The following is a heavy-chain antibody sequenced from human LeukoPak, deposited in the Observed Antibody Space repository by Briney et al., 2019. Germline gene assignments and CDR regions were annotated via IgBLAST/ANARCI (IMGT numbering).Heavy chain of an antibody. CDR1: GYRFTSTW. Sequence: GESLKISCKGSGYRFTSTWIGWVRLMPGKGLEWMGTIYPIDSDTRYNPSFQGQVTISADKSISTAYLQWSSLRASDTAIYYCANVNSAHWFFDYWGQGTLVTVSS. CDR3: ANVNSAHWFFDY. D-gene: IGHD1-26*01. V-gene: IGHV5-51*01. J-gene: IGHJ4*02. CDR2: IYPIDSDT.